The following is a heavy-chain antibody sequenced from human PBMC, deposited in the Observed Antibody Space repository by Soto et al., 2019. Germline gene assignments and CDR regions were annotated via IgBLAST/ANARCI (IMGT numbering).Heavy chain of an antibody. CDR1: GFTFSSYV. Sequence: QVQLVESGGGVVQPGRSLRLSCAAPGFTFSSYVMHWVRQAPGKGLEWVAVVSNDGSNKDYADSVKGRFTISSDSSKTTVYLQMNDLRPDDTAVYYCATWHEREHAYDVWGQGTTVTVSS. J-gene: IGHJ3*01. D-gene: IGHD1-1*01. V-gene: IGHV3-30*03. CDR3: ATWHEREHAYDV. CDR2: VSNDGSNK.